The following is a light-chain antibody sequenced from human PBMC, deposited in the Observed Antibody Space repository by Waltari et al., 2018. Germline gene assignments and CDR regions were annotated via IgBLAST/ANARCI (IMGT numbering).Light chain of an antibody. Sequence: EIMLTQPPGTLSLSSGERATLSCRARQSISRYLAWYQHKPGQAPRLLIYEASSRATGIPDRFSGSGSGTDFSLTISRLEPEDFAVYYCQKYGSVPATFGQGTKVEIK. V-gene: IGKV3-20*01. CDR1: QSISRY. CDR3: QKYGSVPAT. CDR2: EAS. J-gene: IGKJ1*01.